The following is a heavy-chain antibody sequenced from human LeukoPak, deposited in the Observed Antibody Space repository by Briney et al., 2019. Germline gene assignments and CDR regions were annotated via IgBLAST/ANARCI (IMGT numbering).Heavy chain of an antibody. CDR2: INHSGST. J-gene: IGHJ6*02. V-gene: IGHV4-34*01. Sequence: SETLSLTCAVYGGSFSGYYWSWIRQPPGKGLEWIGEINHSGSTNYNPSPKSRVTISVDTSKNQFSLKLSSVTAADTAVYYCARRAAARPLLYYGMDVWGQGTTVTVSS. D-gene: IGHD6-6*01. CDR3: ARRAAARPLLYYGMDV. CDR1: GGSFSGYY.